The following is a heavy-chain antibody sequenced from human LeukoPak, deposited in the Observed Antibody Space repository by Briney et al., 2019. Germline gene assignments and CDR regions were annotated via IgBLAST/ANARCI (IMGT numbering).Heavy chain of an antibody. CDR1: GFTFSSDW. D-gene: IGHD1-26*01. Sequence: GGSLRLSCAASGFTFSSDWMHWVGQAPGKGLMWVSRINSDGIGTTHADSVKGRFTISRDNAKSTLYLQMNSLRAEDTAVYYCARSFGGSYPYFYYGMDVWGQGTTVTVSS. J-gene: IGHJ6*02. CDR3: ARSFGGSYPYFYYGMDV. CDR2: INSDGIGT. V-gene: IGHV3-74*01.